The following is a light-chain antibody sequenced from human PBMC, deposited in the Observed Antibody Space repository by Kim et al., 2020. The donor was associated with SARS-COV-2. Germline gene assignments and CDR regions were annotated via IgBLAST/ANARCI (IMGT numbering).Light chain of an antibody. CDR3: CSYAGSYTWV. Sequence: GQSVTITCTGTSSDVGTYNDVSWYQQHPGKAPKLMICDVSRRPSGVSARFSGSKSGNTASLTISGLQAEDEADYYCCSYAGSYTWVFGGGTQLTVL. CDR1: SSDVGTYND. CDR2: DVS. J-gene: IGLJ3*02. V-gene: IGLV2-11*03.